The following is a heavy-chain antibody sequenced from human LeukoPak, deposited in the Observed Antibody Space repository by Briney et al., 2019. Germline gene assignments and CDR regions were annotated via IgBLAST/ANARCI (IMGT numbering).Heavy chain of an antibody. Sequence: PETLSLTCAVYGGSFSGYYWSWIRQPPGKGLEWIGEINHSGSTNYNPSLKSRVTISVDTSKNQFSLKLSSVTAADTAVYYRARPLRTSLYAFFDYWGQGTLVTVSS. V-gene: IGHV4-34*01. CDR3: ARPLRTSLYAFFDY. J-gene: IGHJ4*02. D-gene: IGHD2-2*02. CDR1: GGSFSGYY. CDR2: INHSGST.